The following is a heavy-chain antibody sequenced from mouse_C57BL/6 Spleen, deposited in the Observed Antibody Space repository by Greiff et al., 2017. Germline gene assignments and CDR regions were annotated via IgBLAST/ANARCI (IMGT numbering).Heavy chain of an antibody. V-gene: IGHV1-82*01. CDR1: GYAFSSSW. D-gene: IGHD1-1*01. CDR2: IYPGDGDT. J-gene: IGHJ2*01. Sequence: VQLKQSGPELVKPGASVKISCKASGYAFSSSWMNWVKQRPGKGLEWIGRIYPGDGDTNYNGKFKGKATLTADKSSSTAYMQLSSLTSEDSAVYFCAREEGNYYGSLFDYWGQGTTLTVSS. CDR3: AREEGNYYGSLFDY.